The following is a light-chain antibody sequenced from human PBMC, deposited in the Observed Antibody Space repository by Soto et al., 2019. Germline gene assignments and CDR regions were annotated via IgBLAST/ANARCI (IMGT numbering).Light chain of an antibody. CDR1: QSLLHSSGQTF. Sequence: DIVMTQSPLSLPVTPGEPASISCRSSQSLLHSSGQTFLDWYLQKPGQSPQLLIYLGSIRASGVPDRFSGSGSGTDSTLKISRVEAEDVGTYYCMQALQTVTFGGGTKVEIK. CDR2: LGS. CDR3: MQALQTVT. V-gene: IGKV2-28*01. J-gene: IGKJ4*01.